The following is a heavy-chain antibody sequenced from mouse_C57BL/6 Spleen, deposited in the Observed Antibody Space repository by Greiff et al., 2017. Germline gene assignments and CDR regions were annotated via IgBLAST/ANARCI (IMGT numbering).Heavy chain of an antibody. CDR2: IYPGDGDT. V-gene: IGHV1-80*01. CDR3: ARVPNYYGSSFYAMDY. D-gene: IGHD1-1*01. CDR1: GYAFSSYW. Sequence: QVQLQQSGAELVKPGASVKISCKASGYAFSSYWMNWVKQRPGTGLEWIGQIYPGDGDTNYNGKFKGKATLTADKSSSTAYMQLSSLTSEDSAVYFCARVPNYYGSSFYAMDYWGQGTSVTVSS. J-gene: IGHJ4*01.